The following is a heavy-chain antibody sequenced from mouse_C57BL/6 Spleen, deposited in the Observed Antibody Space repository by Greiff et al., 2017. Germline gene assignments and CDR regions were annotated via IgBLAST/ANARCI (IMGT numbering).Heavy chain of an antibody. V-gene: IGHV5-17*01. D-gene: IGHD1-1*01. Sequence: EVQVVESGGGLVKPGGSLKLSCAASGFTFSDYGMHWVRQAPEKGLEWVAYISSGSSTIYYADTVKGRFTISRDNAKNTLFLQMTSLRSEDTAMYYCAKVFITTVVNAMDYWGQGTSVTVSS. CDR1: GFTFSDYG. J-gene: IGHJ4*01. CDR3: AKVFITTVVNAMDY. CDR2: ISSGSSTI.